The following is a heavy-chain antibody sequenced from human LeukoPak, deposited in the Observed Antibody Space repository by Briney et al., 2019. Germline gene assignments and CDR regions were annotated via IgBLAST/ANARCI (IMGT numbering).Heavy chain of an antibody. V-gene: IGHV3-20*04. CDR2: INWNGGST. D-gene: IGHD6-13*01. Sequence: PGGSLRLSCAASGFTFDDYGMSWVRQAPGKGLEWVSGINWNGGSTGYADSVKGRFTISRDNSKNTLYLQMNSLRAEDTAVYYCAKASSSWYEGGWFDPWGQGTLVTVSS. CDR1: GFTFDDYG. CDR3: AKASSSWYEGGWFDP. J-gene: IGHJ5*02.